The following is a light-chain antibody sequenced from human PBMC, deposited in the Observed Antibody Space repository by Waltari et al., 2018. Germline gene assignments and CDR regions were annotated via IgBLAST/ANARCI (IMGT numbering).Light chain of an antibody. J-gene: IGLJ2*01. CDR1: SGHSNYV. Sequence: QLVLTQSPSASASLGASVKLTCTLSSGHSNYVIAWHQQQPEKGPRYLMKLNSDGSHSKGDGTPGRFSGASSGAERYLTIASLQSEDGADYYCQTWGTGFVVFGGGTKLTVL. CDR3: QTWGTGFVV. V-gene: IGLV4-69*01. CDR2: LNSDGSH.